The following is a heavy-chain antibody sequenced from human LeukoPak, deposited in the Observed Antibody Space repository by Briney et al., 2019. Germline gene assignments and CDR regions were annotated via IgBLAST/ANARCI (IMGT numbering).Heavy chain of an antibody. CDR2: IYYSGST. CDR1: GGSISSSSYY. D-gene: IGHD2-21*01. V-gene: IGHV4-39*07. Sequence: SETLSLTCTVSGGSISSSSYYWGWIRQPPGKGLEWIGSIYYSGSTYYNLSLKSRVTISVDTSKNQFSLKLSSVTAADTAVYYCARDLLRHRWFDPWGQGTLVTVSS. CDR3: ARDLLRHRWFDP. J-gene: IGHJ5*02.